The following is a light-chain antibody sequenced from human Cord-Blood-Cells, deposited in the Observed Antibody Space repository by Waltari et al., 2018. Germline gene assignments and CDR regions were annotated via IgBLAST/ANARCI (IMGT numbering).Light chain of an antibody. CDR1: QDISNY. CDR2: DAS. CDR3: QQYDNLPPGT. Sequence: DIQMTQSPSSLSASVGDRVTITCQASQDISNYLNWYQQKPGKAPKLLIYDASNLETGVQSRFSGSGSGTDFTFTISSLQPEDIATYYCQQYDNLPPGTFGQGTKLEIK. J-gene: IGKJ2*01. V-gene: IGKV1-33*01.